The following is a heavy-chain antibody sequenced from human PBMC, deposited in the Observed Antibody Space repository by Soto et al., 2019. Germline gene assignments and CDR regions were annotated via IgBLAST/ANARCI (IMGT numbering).Heavy chain of an antibody. D-gene: IGHD3-9*01. CDR3: ARGGPVDVLTGPPPQLPD. V-gene: IGHV4-31*03. CDR2: IFYSGRT. Sequence: QVQLQESGPGLVKPSQTLSLTCTVSRGSLSSGGSYWSWISQHPGKGLEWIGYIFYSGRTYYNPSPKSRLTMSVDTSLNQFSLNLSAVTAADSAIYYCARGGPVDVLTGPPPQLPDWCQGILVTVSS. J-gene: IGHJ4*02. CDR1: RGSLSSGGSY.